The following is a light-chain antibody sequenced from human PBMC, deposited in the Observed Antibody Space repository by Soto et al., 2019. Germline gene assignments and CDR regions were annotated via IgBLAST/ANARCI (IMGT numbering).Light chain of an antibody. J-gene: IGKJ4*01. CDR3: QQRYSWPPLT. Sequence: EVVLTQSPATLSLSPGERATLSCRASQNVSIYLAWYQQKPGQVPRLLIYDATNRAAGIPPRFSGSGSGTDFTLTISSREPEDVAVYYCQQRYSWPPLTFGGGTKVEIK. CDR2: DAT. V-gene: IGKV3-11*01. CDR1: QNVSIY.